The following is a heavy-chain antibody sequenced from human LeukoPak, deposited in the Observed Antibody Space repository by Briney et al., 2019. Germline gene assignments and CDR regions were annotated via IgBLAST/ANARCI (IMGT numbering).Heavy chain of an antibody. V-gene: IGHV3-9*01. CDR2: IGWNTVSV. Sequence: GGSLRLSCATSGFTFDRYAMHWVRQAPGKGLEWVSGIGWNTVSVDYASSVKGRFTISRDNAKKSLYLQMNSLRPEDTALYYCTKGRNSGSYYRGWGGEFDYWGQGILVTVSS. J-gene: IGHJ4*02. CDR1: GFTFDRYA. D-gene: IGHD1-26*01. CDR3: TKGRNSGSYYRGWGGEFDY.